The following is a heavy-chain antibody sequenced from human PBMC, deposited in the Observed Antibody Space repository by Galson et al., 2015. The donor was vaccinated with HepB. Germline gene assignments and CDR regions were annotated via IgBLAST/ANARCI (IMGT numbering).Heavy chain of an antibody. J-gene: IGHJ3*02. Sequence: QSGAEVKKPGESLRLSCKGSGYNFPSYWISWVRQMPGKGLEWMGKIDPSNSDTSYSPSFQGHVTVSADKSISTAYLQWSSLKASDTAMYYCARGSGHYLRGDVFDIWGQGTMVTVSS. CDR1: GYNFPSYW. V-gene: IGHV5-10-1*01. D-gene: IGHD1-26*01. CDR2: IDPSNSDT. CDR3: ARGSGHYLRGDVFDI.